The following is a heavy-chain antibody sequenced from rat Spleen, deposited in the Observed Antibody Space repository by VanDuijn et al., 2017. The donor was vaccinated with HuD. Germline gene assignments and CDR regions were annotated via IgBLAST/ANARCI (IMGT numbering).Heavy chain of an antibody. CDR1: GFTFSDYG. CDR3: ARLNDDGSYYLYVMDA. CDR2: ISYDGGST. D-gene: IGHD1-12*02. Sequence: EVQLVESGGGLVQPGRSMKLSCAASGFTFSDYGMAWVLQAPTKGLEWVASISYDGGSTYYRDSVKGRFTISRDNAKSTLYLQMESLRSEDTATYYCARLNDDGSYYLYVMDAWGQGASVTVSS. V-gene: IGHV5-20*01. J-gene: IGHJ4*01.